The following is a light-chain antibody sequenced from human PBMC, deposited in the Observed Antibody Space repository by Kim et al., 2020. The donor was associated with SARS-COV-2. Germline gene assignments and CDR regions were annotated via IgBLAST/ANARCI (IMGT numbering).Light chain of an antibody. CDR1: STDVGNYDL. CDR2: EVT. CDR3: CSDAGSNTPVV. V-gene: IGLV2-23*02. J-gene: IGLJ2*01. Sequence: QSALTQPASVFGSPGQSITISCTGTSTDVGNYDLVSWYQQHPGKAPKLMISEVTKRPSGVSNRFSGSKSGNTASLTISGLQAEDEADYYCCSDAGSNTPVVFGGGTQLTVL.